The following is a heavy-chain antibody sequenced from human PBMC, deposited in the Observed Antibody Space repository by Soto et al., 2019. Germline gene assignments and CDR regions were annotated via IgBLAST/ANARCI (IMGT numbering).Heavy chain of an antibody. Sequence: PGGSLRLSCAASGFTFSSYAMSCVRQAPGKGLEWVSAISGSGGSTYYADSVKGRFTISRDNSKNTLYLQMNSLRAEDTAVYYCANSLLHNEGGACYYYGMDVWGQGTTVTVSS. CDR2: ISGSGGST. V-gene: IGHV3-23*01. J-gene: IGHJ6*02. CDR3: ANSLLHNEGGACYYYGMDV. CDR1: GFTFSSYA. D-gene: IGHD2-15*01.